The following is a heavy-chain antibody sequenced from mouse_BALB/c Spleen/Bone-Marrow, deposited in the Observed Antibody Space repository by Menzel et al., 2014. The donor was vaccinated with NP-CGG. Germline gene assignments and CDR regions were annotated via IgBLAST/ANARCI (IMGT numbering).Heavy chain of an antibody. J-gene: IGHJ2*01. CDR2: IHYSGNT. Sequence: EVKLMESGPDLVKPSQSLSLTCTVTGYSITSGYGWHWIRQFPGNKLEWMGYIHYSGNTDYNPPLKSRISITRDTSKNQFFLQLNSVTTEDTATYYCVRETKVVADFDYWGQGTTLTVSS. CDR3: VRETKVVADFDY. V-gene: IGHV3-1*02. CDR1: GYSITSGYG. D-gene: IGHD1-1*01.